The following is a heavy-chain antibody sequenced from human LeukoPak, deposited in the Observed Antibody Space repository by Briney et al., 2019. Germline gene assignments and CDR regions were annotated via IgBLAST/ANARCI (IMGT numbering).Heavy chain of an antibody. J-gene: IGHJ5*02. D-gene: IGHD4-11*01. CDR3: ARGLGPSNWFDP. CDR2: IYHSGST. Sequence: SETLSLTCTVSGYSISSGYYWGWIRQPPGKGLEWIGSIYHSGSTYYNPSLKSRVTISVDTSKNQFSLKQSSVTAADTAVYYCARGLGPSNWFDPWGQGTLVTVSS. CDR1: GYSISSGYY. V-gene: IGHV4-38-2*02.